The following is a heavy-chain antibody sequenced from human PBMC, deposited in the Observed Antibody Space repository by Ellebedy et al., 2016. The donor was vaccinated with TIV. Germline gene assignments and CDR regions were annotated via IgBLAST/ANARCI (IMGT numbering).Heavy chain of an antibody. D-gene: IGHD3-22*01. CDR3: ARDPPGDSTGYFSFDY. Sequence: GESLKISCSASGFTFSSYAMHWVRQAPGKGLEYVSAISSNGGSTYYADSVKGRFIISRDNPKNTVYLQMNSLRAEDTAVYYCARDPPGDSTGYFSFDYWGRGTLVTVSS. CDR1: GFTFSSYA. J-gene: IGHJ4*02. V-gene: IGHV3-64*04. CDR2: ISSNGGST.